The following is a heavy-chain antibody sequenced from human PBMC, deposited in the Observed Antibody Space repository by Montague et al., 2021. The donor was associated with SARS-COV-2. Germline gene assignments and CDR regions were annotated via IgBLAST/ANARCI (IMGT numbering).Heavy chain of an antibody. CDR1: GDSVSSNIVT. CDR3: ARIPVGSKYYFDS. V-gene: IGHV6-1*01. CDR2: TYYRSKWYN. Sequence: CAISGDSVSSNIVTWNWIRQSPSRGLEWLGRTYYRSKWYNDYAESVKSRITIDPDTSKHQFSLHLNSVTPEDTAVYYCARIPVGSKYYFDSWGQGTLVTVSS. D-gene: IGHD2-2*01. J-gene: IGHJ4*02.